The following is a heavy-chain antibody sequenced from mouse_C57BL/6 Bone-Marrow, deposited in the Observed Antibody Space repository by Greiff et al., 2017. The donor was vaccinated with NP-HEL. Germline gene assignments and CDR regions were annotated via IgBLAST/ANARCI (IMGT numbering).Heavy chain of an antibody. J-gene: IGHJ2*01. CDR3: ARVGLDD. V-gene: IGHV1-64*01. CDR1: GYTFTSYW. CDR2: IHPNSGST. Sequence: QVQLQQPGAELVKPGASVTLSCKASGYTFTSYWMHWVKQRPGQGLEWIGMIHPNSGSTNTNEKLKSKATLTVDKTSRTAYSQLSDLTSEDSAVYYGARVGLDDWGQGTTLTVSS.